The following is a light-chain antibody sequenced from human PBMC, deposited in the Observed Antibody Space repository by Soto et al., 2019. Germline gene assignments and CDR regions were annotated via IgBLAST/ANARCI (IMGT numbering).Light chain of an antibody. J-gene: IGLJ2*01. V-gene: IGLV1-44*01. CDR2: NNN. CDR1: SSNIGSNT. Sequence: QSVLTQPPSASGTPGQRVTISCSGSSSNIGSNTVNWYQQLPGTAPKLLIYNNNQRPSGVPDRFSGSKSGTSASLTISGLQAEDEADYYCSSYPHSIDIVLFGGGTKVTVL. CDR3: SSYPHSIDIVL.